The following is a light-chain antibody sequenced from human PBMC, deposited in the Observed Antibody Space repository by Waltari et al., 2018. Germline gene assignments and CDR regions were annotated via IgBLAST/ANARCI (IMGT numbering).Light chain of an antibody. J-gene: IGLJ2*01. V-gene: IGLV2-11*01. CDR1: SSLVGGYNY. CDR3: CSYGTSNTVVL. Sequence: QSALTQPRPVSGSPGQSVTIPCTGTSSLVGGYNYFPWYQQHPGKAPKLMIYDVSKRPSGVPDRFSGSKSGNTASLTISGLQAEDEADYYCCSYGTSNTVVLFGGGTQLTVL. CDR2: DVS.